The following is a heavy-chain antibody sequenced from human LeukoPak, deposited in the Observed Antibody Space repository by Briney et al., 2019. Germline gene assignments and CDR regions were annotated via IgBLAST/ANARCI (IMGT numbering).Heavy chain of an antibody. D-gene: IGHD5-18*01. CDR3: AQDETPMVHDY. CDR1: RFTFSTFT. V-gene: IGHV3-21*01. J-gene: IGHJ4*02. CDR2: ITRSSRHI. Sequence: GGSLRLSCAASRFTFSTFTMNWVRQAPGKGLEWVSSITRSSRHIYYADSVKGRFTISRDNAKNSLYLQRDSLRAEDTAVYYGAQDETPMVHDYWGQGTLVTVSS.